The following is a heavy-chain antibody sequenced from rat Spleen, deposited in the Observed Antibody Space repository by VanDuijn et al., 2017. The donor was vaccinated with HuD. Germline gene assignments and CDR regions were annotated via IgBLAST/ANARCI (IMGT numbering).Heavy chain of an antibody. CDR3: ARGGRRGYYILDA. J-gene: IGHJ4*01. CDR2: MWSGGST. V-gene: IGHV2-45*01. CDR1: GFSVTSYN. Sequence: QVQLKESGPGLVQPSETLSLTCTVSGFSVTSYNVHWIRKPPGKGLEWMGVMWSGGSTDYDSAIRSRLSISRDTSKNQVFLKMNSLQSEDTTTYYCARGGRRGYYILDAWGQGASVTVSS. D-gene: IGHD4-3*01.